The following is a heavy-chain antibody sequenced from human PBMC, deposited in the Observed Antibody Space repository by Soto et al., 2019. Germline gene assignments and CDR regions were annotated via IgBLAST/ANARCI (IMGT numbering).Heavy chain of an antibody. V-gene: IGHV3-23*01. Sequence: GGSLRLSCAASGFTFSSYAMSWVRQAPGKGLEWVSAISGSGGSTYYADSVKGRFTISRDNSKNTLYLQMNSLRAEDTAVYYCAKGDCSSTSCSHAQNWGQGTLVTVSS. D-gene: IGHD2-2*01. CDR2: ISGSGGST. J-gene: IGHJ4*02. CDR1: GFTFSSYA. CDR3: AKGDCSSTSCSHAQN.